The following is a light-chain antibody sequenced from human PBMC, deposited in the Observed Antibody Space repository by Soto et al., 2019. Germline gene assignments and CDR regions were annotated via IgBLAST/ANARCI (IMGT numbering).Light chain of an antibody. J-gene: IGLJ2*01. V-gene: IGLV4-60*02. CDR2: LEVSGSY. CDR3: ETWDNNILV. CDR1: SGHSSYI. Sequence: QLVLTQSSSASASLGSSVKLTCTLSSGHSSYIIAWHQQQPGKAPRYLMKLEVSGSYNKGSRVPDRFSGSSSGADRYLTISNLQFEDEADYYCETWDNNILVFGGGTQLTVL.